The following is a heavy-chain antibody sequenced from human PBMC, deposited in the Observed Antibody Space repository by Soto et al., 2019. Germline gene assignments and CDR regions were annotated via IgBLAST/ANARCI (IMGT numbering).Heavy chain of an antibody. J-gene: IGHJ3*02. Sequence: SETLSLTCAVYGGSFSGYYWSWIRQPPGKGLEWIGEINHSGSTNYNPSLKSRVTISVDTSKNQFSLKLSSVTAADTAVYYCARFRGSGRSTSDVLRYDAFDIWGQGTMVTVSS. CDR2: INHSGST. V-gene: IGHV4-34*01. CDR1: GGSFSGYY. CDR3: ARFRGSGRSTSDVLRYDAFDI. D-gene: IGHD3-10*01.